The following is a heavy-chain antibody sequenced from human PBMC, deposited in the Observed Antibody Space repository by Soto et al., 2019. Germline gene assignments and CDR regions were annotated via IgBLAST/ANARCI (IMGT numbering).Heavy chain of an antibody. CDR2: VKAEVSGGTT. V-gene: IGHV3-15*04. Sequence: EVQLVESGGGLVEPGGSLRLSCAASGFTFSDAWMNWVRKAPGKGLEWIGRVKAEVSGGTTDYAAPVKGRFTISRDDSKTTLYLQMNSLKSEDTAVYYCTADLWRSTKQAQDYWGQGTLVTVSS. CDR1: GFTFSDAW. J-gene: IGHJ4*02. D-gene: IGHD2-8*01. CDR3: TADLWRSTKQAQDY.